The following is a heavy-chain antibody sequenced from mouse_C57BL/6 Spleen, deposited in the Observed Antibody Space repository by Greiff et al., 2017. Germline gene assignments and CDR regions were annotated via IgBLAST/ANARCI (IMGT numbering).Heavy chain of an antibody. CDR1: GFNIKDYY. D-gene: IGHD2-3*01. CDR3: TTLYDGYSALFAY. CDR2: IDPEDGDT. V-gene: IGHV14-1*01. J-gene: IGHJ3*01. Sequence: VQLQQSGAELVRPGASVKLSCTASGFNIKDYYMHWVKQRPEQGLEWIGRIDPEDGDTEYAPKFQGKATMTADTSSNTAYLQLSSLTSEDTAVYYCTTLYDGYSALFAYWGQGTLVTVSA.